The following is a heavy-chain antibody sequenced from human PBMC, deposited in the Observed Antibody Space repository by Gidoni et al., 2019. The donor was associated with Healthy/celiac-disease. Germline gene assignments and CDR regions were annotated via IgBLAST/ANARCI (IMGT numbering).Heavy chain of an antibody. Sequence: QVQLVESGGGVVQPGRFLRLPCAASGFTFSSYAMHWVRQAPGKGLEWVAVISYDGSNKYYADSVKCRFTISRDNSKNTLYLQMNSLRAEDTAVYYCARDLGYGDYAFDYWGQGTLVTVSS. V-gene: IGHV3-30-3*01. CDR3: ARDLGYGDYAFDY. CDR2: ISYDGSNK. CDR1: GFTFSSYA. D-gene: IGHD4-17*01. J-gene: IGHJ4*02.